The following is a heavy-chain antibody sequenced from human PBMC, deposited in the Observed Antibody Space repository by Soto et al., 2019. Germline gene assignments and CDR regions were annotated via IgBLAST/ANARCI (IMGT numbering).Heavy chain of an antibody. CDR2: IRSKANSYAT. CDR3: TRGIGSFGQLDY. Sequence: GGSLRLSCAASGFTFSGSAMHWVRQASGKGLEWVGRIRSKANSYATAYAASVKGRFTISRDDSKNTAYLQMNSLKTEDTAVYYCTRGIGSFGQLDYWGQGTLVTVYS. CDR1: GFTFSGSA. D-gene: IGHD3-10*01. J-gene: IGHJ4*02. V-gene: IGHV3-73*01.